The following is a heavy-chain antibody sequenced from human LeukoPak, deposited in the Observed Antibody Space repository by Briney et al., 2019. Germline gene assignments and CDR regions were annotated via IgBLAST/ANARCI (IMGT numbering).Heavy chain of an antibody. CDR3: TRDRSPGIAVAGSGEGYYFDY. Sequence: GGSLRLSCTASGFTFGDYAMSWFRQAPGKGLEWVGFIRSKAYGGTTEYAASAKGRFTISRDDSKSIAYLQMNSLKTEDTAVYYCTRDRSPGIAVAGSGEGYYFDYWGQGTLVTVSS. V-gene: IGHV3-49*03. CDR2: IRSKAYGGTT. D-gene: IGHD6-19*01. J-gene: IGHJ4*02. CDR1: GFTFGDYA.